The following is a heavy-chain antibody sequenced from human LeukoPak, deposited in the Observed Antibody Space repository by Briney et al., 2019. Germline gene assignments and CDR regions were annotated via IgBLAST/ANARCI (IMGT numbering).Heavy chain of an antibody. V-gene: IGHV3-53*01. J-gene: IGHJ3*02. D-gene: IGHD2-21*02. CDR3: AREIVVTGGPFDI. CDR1: GFTVSSNY. CDR2: IYSGGST. Sequence: PGGSLRLSCAASGFTVSSNYMSWVRQAPGKGLEWVSVIYSGGSTYYADSAKGRFTISRDNSKNTLYLQMNSLRAEDTAVYYCAREIVVTGGPFDIWGQGTMVTVSS.